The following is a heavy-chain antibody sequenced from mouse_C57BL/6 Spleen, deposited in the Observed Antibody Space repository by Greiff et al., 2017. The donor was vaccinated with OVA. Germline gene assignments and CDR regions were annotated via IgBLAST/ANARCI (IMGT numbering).Heavy chain of an antibody. V-gene: IGHV1-82*01. CDR2: IYPGDGDT. D-gene: IGHD2-5*01. CDR1: GYAFSSSW. J-gene: IGHJ3*01. CDR3: ARGDSNMFAY. Sequence: VQLQQSGPELVKPGASVKISCKASGYAFSSSWMNWVKQRPGKGLEWIGRIYPGDGDTNYNGKFKGKATLTADKSSSTAYMQLSSLTSEDSAVYFCARGDSNMFAYWGQGTLVTVSA.